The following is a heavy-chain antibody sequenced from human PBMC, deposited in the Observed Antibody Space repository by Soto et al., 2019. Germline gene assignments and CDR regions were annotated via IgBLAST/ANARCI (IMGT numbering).Heavy chain of an antibody. J-gene: IGHJ6*03. V-gene: IGHV3-7*01. CDR1: GFTFSSYW. Sequence: PGGSLRLSCAASGFTFSSYWMSWVRQAPGKGLEWVANIKQDGSEKYYVDSVKGRFTISRDNAKNSLYLQMNSLRAEDTAVYYCARQGRYYYYYMDVWGKGTTVTVS. CDR2: IKQDGSEK. CDR3: ARQGRYYYYYMDV.